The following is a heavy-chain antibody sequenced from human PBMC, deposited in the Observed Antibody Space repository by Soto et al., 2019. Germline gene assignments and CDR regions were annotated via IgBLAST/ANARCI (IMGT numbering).Heavy chain of an antibody. D-gene: IGHD3-9*01. Sequence: EVQLVESGGGLVKPGGSLRLSCTASGFAFNTYSMNWVRQAPGKGLEWVSSINEDSTYIYYADSLRGRITISRDNAKGSLFLQMNSLRPHDTAVYYCVRDLGRYFRSGYMDLWGDGATVTVSS. CDR1: GFAFNTYS. CDR2: INEDSTYI. CDR3: VRDLGRYFRSGYMDL. J-gene: IGHJ6*03. V-gene: IGHV3-21*02.